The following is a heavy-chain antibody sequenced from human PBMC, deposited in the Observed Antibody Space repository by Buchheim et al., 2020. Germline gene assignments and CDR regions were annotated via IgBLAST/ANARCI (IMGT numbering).Heavy chain of an antibody. CDR1: GFTFSSYE. CDR3: ARALLVTIFGVVTYGMDV. V-gene: IGHV3-48*03. D-gene: IGHD3-3*01. CDR2: ISSSGSTI. Sequence: EVQLVESGGGLVQPGGSLRLSCAASGFTFSSYEMNWVRQAPGKGLEWVSYISSSGSTIYYADSVKGRLTISRDNAKNSLYLEMNSLRAEDTAVYYCARALLVTIFGVVTYGMDVWGQGTT. J-gene: IGHJ6*02.